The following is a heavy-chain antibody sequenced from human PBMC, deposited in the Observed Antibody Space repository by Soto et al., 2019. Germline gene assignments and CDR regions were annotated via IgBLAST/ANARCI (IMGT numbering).Heavy chain of an antibody. CDR3: ARGGITMVRGVNWFDP. CDR2: INPSGGST. Sequence: ASVKVSCKASGYTFTGYYMHWVRQAPGQGLEWMGIINPSGGSTSYAQKFQGRVTMTRDTSTSTVYMELSSLRSEDTAVYYCARGGITMVRGVNWFDPWGQGTLVTVSS. D-gene: IGHD3-10*01. V-gene: IGHV1-46*03. CDR1: GYTFTGYY. J-gene: IGHJ5*02.